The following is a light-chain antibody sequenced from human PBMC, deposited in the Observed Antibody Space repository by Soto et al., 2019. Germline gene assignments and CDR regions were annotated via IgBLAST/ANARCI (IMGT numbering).Light chain of an antibody. Sequence: EIVLTQSPGTLSLSPGERATLFCRASQSISSSYLAWYQQKPGQAPRLLIFGASRRATGIPDRFSGSGSGTDFTLTINRLEPDDFAVYYCQQSGSSLTWTFGQGTKVEIK. V-gene: IGKV3-20*01. CDR1: QSISSSY. J-gene: IGKJ1*01. CDR3: QQSGSSLTWT. CDR2: GAS.